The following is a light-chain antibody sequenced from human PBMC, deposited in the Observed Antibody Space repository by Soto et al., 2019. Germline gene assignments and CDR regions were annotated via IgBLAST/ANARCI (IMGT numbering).Light chain of an antibody. CDR2: DAS. CDR3: QQCSDWPLFT. V-gene: IGKV3-15*01. CDR1: QSVSRY. Sequence: EIVMTQSPATLAVSPGETATLSCRASQSVSRYLAWYQHRPGQAPRLLIYDASTRATGIPARFSGSGSGTEFTLAICGLQSEDFAVYSFQQCSDWPLFTFGQGTRLEI. J-gene: IGKJ5*01.